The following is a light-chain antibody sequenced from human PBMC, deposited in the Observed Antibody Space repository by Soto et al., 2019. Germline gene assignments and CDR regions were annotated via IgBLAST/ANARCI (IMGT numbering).Light chain of an antibody. V-gene: IGKV1-9*01. CDR3: QQLNSYPLT. CDR2: AAS. Sequence: DIQLTQSPSFLSASVGDRVTITCRASQDISDYLAWYQQRPGKAPKLQIYAASTLQSGVPSRFSGSGSGTEFTLTISSLQPEDFATYSCQQLNSYPLTFGGGTKVEIK. CDR1: QDISDY. J-gene: IGKJ4*01.